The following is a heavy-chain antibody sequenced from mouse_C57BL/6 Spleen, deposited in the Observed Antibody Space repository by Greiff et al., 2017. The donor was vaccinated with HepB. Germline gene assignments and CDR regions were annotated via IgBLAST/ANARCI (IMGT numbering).Heavy chain of an antibody. Sequence: QVQLQQSGAELVRPGTSVKVSCKASGYAFTNYLIEWVKQRPGQGLEWIGVINPGSGGTNYNEKFKGKATLTADKSSSTAYMQLSSLTSDDSAVYFCARRGNYPHYYAMDYWGQGTSVTVSS. CDR3: ARRGNYPHYYAMDY. CDR1: GYAFTNYL. D-gene: IGHD2-1*01. CDR2: INPGSGGT. V-gene: IGHV1-54*01. J-gene: IGHJ4*01.